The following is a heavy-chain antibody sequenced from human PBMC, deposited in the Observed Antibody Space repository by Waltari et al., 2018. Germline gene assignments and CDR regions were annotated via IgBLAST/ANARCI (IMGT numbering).Heavy chain of an antibody. CDR3: AGDLGRGGVVVMGWFDP. CDR1: GGSISPYA. J-gene: IGHJ5*02. Sequence: QVQLQESGTGLVRPSGTLSLTCKVSGGSISPYAWSWIRQPAGGGLEWIGRFNSTGSLSTNYNPARACRVTMSVDTSKNELSLQFTSVAAADTAVYYCAGDLGRGGVVVMGWFDPWGQGTLVTVSS. CDR2: FNSTGSLST. D-gene: IGHD2-21*01. V-gene: IGHV4-4*07.